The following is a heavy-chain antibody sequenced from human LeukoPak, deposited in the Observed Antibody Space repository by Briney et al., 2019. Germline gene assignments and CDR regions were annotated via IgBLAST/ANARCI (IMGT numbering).Heavy chain of an antibody. CDR2: IGWNSGGI. CDR3: VKVTAAGFVDH. Sequence: PGGSLRLSCAASGFTFDDYAMHWVRQAPGKGLEWVSGIGWNSGGIVYADSVKGRFTISRDNAKNSLYLQMNSLGAEDTALHYCVKVTAAGFVDHWGQGTLVTVSS. CDR1: GFTFDDYA. D-gene: IGHD6-13*01. V-gene: IGHV3-9*01. J-gene: IGHJ4*02.